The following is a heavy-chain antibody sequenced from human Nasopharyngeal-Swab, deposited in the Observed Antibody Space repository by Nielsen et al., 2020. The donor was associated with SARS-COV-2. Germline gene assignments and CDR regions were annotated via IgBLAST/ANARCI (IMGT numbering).Heavy chain of an antibody. V-gene: IGHV4-30-4*01. CDR3: DRVKWEIQGLSASGFFYYMDV. Sequence: WIRQPPGKGLEWIGYIDDNGSTFFKPSLSSRIIISKDNSKSQFSLTLTSVTSADSAVYYCDRVKWEIQGLSASGFFYYMDVWGKGTTVTVSS. J-gene: IGHJ6*03. D-gene: IGHD1-26*01. CDR2: IDDNGST.